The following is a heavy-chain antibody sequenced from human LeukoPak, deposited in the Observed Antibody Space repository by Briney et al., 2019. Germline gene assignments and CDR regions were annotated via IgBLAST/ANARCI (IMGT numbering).Heavy chain of an antibody. V-gene: IGHV3-30*02. CDR3: AKDCGELLYQLLYYFDY. CDR1: GFTFSSYG. J-gene: IGHJ4*02. Sequence: SGGSLRLSCAASGFTFSSYGMHWVRQAPGKGLEWVAFIRYDGSNKYYADSVKGRFTISRDNSKNTLYLQMNSLRAEDTAVYYCAKDCGELLYQLLYYFDYWGQGTLVTVSS. CDR2: IRYDGSNK. D-gene: IGHD2-2*01.